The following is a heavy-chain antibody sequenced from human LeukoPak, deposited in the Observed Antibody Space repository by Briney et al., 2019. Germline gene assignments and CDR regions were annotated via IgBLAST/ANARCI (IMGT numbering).Heavy chain of an antibody. D-gene: IGHD6-13*01. J-gene: IGHJ6*02. CDR3: ANQQIAAAYHYYYYGMDV. V-gene: IGHV3-7*01. CDR2: MNTDGSET. Sequence: GGSLRLSCAASGFSFSAYWMAWFRQAPGKGLEWVANMNTDGSETYYVDSVKGRFTISRDNTKTSLYLQMDSLRAEDTAVYYCANQQIAAAYHYYYYGMDVWGQGTTVTVSS. CDR1: GFSFSAYW.